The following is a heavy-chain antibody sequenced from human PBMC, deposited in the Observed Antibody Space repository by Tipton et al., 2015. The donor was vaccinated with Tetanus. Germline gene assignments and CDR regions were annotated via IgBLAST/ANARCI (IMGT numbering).Heavy chain of an antibody. J-gene: IGHJ6*04. CDR2: VYYTGNT. V-gene: IGHV4-59*01. D-gene: IGHD1-26*01. CDR3: ARGDGYHYYYHMDV. CDR1: GGSISSFY. Sequence: GLVKPSETLSLSCTISGGSISSFYWSWIRQSPGKGLEWIGSVYYTGNTKYSPSLKSRVSMAVGTSKNQFSLQLRSVTAADTAVYYCARGDGYHYYYHMDVWGRGTTVTVSS.